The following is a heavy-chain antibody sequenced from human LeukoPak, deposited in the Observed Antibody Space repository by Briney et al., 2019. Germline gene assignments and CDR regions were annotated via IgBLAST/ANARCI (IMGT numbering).Heavy chain of an antibody. CDR2: ISSSGSTV. V-gene: IGHV3-11*01. J-gene: IGHJ4*02. D-gene: IGHD1-26*01. Sequence: GGSLRLSCAASGFTFSDYYMSWIRQAPGKGLEWVSYISSSGSTVYYADAVKGRFTISSDNAKNSLYLQMNSLRAEDTAGYYCASPGRGWELQEEFSVFDYWGQGTLVTVFS. CDR3: ASPGRGWELQEEFSVFDY. CDR1: GFTFSDYY.